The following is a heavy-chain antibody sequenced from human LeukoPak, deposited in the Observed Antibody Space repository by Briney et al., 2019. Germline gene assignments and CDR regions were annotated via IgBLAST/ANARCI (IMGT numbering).Heavy chain of an antibody. CDR3: ARGFGVVGDYFDY. D-gene: IGHD3-3*01. CDR1: GFTFDDYA. Sequence: GRSLRLSCAASGFTFDDYAMHWVRQAPGKGLEWVSGISWNSGSIGYADSVKGRFTISRDNAKNSLYLQMNSLRAEDTAVYYCARGFGVVGDYFDYWGQGTLVTVSS. CDR2: ISWNSGSI. J-gene: IGHJ4*02. V-gene: IGHV3-9*01.